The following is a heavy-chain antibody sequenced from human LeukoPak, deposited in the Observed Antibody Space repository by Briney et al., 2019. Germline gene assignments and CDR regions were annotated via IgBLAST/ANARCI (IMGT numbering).Heavy chain of an antibody. CDR2: INPTGGST. Sequence: GASVKVSCKASGYTFTSYYMHWVRQAPGQGLEWMGLINPTGGSTGYAQKFQGRVTMTRDMSTSTDYMELSSLRSEDTAIYYCARGTLPYYYDSSGLGPWFDPWGQGTLVTVSS. CDR3: ARGTLPYYYDSSGLGPWFDP. V-gene: IGHV1-46*01. J-gene: IGHJ5*02. D-gene: IGHD3-22*01. CDR1: GYTFTSYY.